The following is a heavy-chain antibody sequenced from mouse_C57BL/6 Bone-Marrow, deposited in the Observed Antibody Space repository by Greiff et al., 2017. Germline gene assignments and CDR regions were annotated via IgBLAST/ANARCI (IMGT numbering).Heavy chain of an antibody. V-gene: IGHV1-50*01. CDR1: GYTFTSYW. J-gene: IGHJ4*01. CDR3: ARSSLYYYAMDY. D-gene: IGHD6-1*01. Sequence: QVQLQQPGAELVKPEASVKLSCKASGYTFTSYWMQWVKQRPGQGLEWIGEIDPSDSYTNYNQKFKGKATLTVDTSSSTAYMQLSSLTSEDSAVYYCARSSLYYYAMDYWGQGTSVTVSS. CDR2: IDPSDSYT.